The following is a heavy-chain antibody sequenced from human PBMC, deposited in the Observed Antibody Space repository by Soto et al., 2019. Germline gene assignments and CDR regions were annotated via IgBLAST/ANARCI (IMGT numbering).Heavy chain of an antibody. CDR3: ARRNYPYYFAS. V-gene: IGHV4-39*01. CDR1: GDAISTNSNY. D-gene: IGHD3-16*02. Sequence: QLKLQESGPGLVKPSETLSLTCTVSGDAISTNSNYRGWIRQPPGKGLEWIGIGTYSGTTYDNPSLNSRVTVSVDTSKNQFFLKLNYVNVADTAVYYCARRNYPYYFASWGQGMLVTVS. J-gene: IGHJ4*02. CDR2: GTYSGTT.